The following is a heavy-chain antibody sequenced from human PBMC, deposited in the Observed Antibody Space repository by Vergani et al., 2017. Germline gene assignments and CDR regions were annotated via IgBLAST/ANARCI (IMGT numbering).Heavy chain of an antibody. CDR3: ARDRVRNWKRFDP. J-gene: IGHJ5*02. D-gene: IGHD1-1*01. CDR1: GGSISSYY. Sequence: QVQLQESGPGLVKPSETLSLICTVSGGSISSYYWSWIRQPPGKGLEWIGYIYYSGSTNYNPSLKSRVTISVDTSKNQFSLKLSSVTAADTAVYYCARDRVRNWKRFDPWGQGTLVTVSS. CDR2: IYYSGST. V-gene: IGHV4-59*01.